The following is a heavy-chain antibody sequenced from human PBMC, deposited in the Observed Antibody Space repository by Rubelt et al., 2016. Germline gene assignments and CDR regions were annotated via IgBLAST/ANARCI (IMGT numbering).Heavy chain of an antibody. CDR2: ISYDGSNK. J-gene: IGHJ4*02. Sequence: VQLVESGGVVVQPGGSLTLSCAASGFTFSTYAMHCVRHAPGKGLEWVAVISYDGSNKEYADSVKGRFTISRDNSKNTLYLQMNSLTVEDTAVYHCAKGYGYWGQGTLVTVSS. D-gene: IGHD5-18*01. CDR3: AKGYGY. CDR1: GFTFSTYA. V-gene: IGHV3-30*04.